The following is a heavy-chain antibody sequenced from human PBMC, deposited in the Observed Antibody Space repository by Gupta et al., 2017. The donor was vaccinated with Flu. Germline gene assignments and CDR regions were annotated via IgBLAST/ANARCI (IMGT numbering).Heavy chain of an antibody. CDR2: ITPYSGNT. CDR3: ARWYGSGSYHSDY. CDR1: GYTFPSFG. J-gene: IGHJ4*02. D-gene: IGHD3-10*01. Sequence: QVQLVQSGPEVKNPGASVEVSCKASGYTFPSFGISWVRQAPGQGLEWMGWITPYSGNTNYAQNFQGRVTLTTDTSTSTAYMELRSLTSDDTAVYYCARWYGSGSYHSDYWGQGTLVTVAS. V-gene: IGHV1-18*01.